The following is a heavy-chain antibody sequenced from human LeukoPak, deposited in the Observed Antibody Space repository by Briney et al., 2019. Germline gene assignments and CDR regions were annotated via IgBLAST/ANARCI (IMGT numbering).Heavy chain of an antibody. CDR2: ISSSSSYI. CDR3: ARGVRIAVAGYIDY. D-gene: IGHD6-19*01. J-gene: IGHJ4*02. Sequence: GGSLRLSCAASGFTFSSYSMNWVRQAPGKGLEWVSSISSSSSYIYYADSVKGRFTISRDNAKNSLYLQMNSLRAEDTAVYYCARGVRIAVAGYIDYWGQGTLVTVSS. CDR1: GFTFSSYS. V-gene: IGHV3-21*01.